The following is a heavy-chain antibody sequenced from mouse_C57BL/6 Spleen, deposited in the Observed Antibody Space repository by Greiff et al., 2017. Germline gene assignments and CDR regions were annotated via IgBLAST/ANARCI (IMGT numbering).Heavy chain of an antibody. J-gene: IGHJ2*01. CDR1: GFTFSSYA. V-gene: IGHV5-4*01. D-gene: IGHD4-1*01. CDR3: ARDWVYYFDY. CDR2: ISDGGSYT. Sequence: DVQLVESGGGLVKPGGSLKLSCAASGFTFSSYAMSWVRQTPEKRLEWVATISDGGSYTYYPDNVKGRFTISRDNAKNNLYLQMSHLKSEDTAMYYCARDWVYYFDYWGQGTTLTVSS.